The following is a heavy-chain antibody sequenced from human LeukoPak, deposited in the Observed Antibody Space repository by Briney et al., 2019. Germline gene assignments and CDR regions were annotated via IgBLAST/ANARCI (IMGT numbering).Heavy chain of an antibody. V-gene: IGHV1-2*02. CDR2: INANSGGS. J-gene: IGHJ1*01. CDR1: GYTFTGYC. Sequence: ASVKVSCKTSGYTFTGYCIHWVRQAPGQGLEWMGWINANSGGSNYAQNFQGRVTMTRDKSIRTAYMELSRLRSDDTAVYYCAREGDYYDRSGYHRACQHWGQGTLVTVSS. D-gene: IGHD3-22*01. CDR3: AREGDYYDRSGYHRACQH.